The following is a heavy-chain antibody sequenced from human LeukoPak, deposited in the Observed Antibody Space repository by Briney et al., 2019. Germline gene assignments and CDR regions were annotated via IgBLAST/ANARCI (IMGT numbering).Heavy chain of an antibody. D-gene: IGHD5-12*01. Sequence: SGGSLRLSCAASGFTFSDYSMNWVRQAPGKGLEWVSSISRSSSYIHYADSVKGRFTISRDNAKNSLYLQMNSLRAEDTAVYYCARDGGGYRFYNWFDPWGQGTLVTVSS. CDR2: ISRSSSYI. J-gene: IGHJ5*02. CDR3: ARDGGGYRFYNWFDP. CDR1: GFTFSDYS. V-gene: IGHV3-21*01.